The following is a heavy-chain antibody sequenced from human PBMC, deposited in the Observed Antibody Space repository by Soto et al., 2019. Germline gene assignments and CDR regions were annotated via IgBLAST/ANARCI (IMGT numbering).Heavy chain of an antibody. V-gene: IGHV4-39*01. D-gene: IGHD3-22*01. J-gene: IGHJ5*02. Sequence: KSSETLSLTCTVSGGSISSSSYYWGWIRQPPGKGLEWIGSIYYSGGTYYNPSLKSRVTISVDTSKNQFSLKLSSVTAADTAVYYCARHLGITMIVVAGNWFDPWGQGTLVTVSS. CDR1: GGSISSSSYY. CDR3: ARHLGITMIVVAGNWFDP. CDR2: IYYSGGT.